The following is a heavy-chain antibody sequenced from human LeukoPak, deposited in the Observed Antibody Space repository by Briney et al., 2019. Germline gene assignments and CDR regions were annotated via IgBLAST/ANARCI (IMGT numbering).Heavy chain of an antibody. J-gene: IGHJ4*02. V-gene: IGHV3-74*01. CDR1: GFTFSSYW. CDR3: AKDRPPRVAVAGTGYFDY. Sequence: GGSLRLSCAASGFTFSSYWMHWVRQAPGKGLVWVSRINSDGSSTSYADSVKGRFTISRDNAKNTLYLQMNSLRAEDTAVYYCAKDRPPRVAVAGTGYFDYWGQGTLVTVSS. D-gene: IGHD6-19*01. CDR2: INSDGSST.